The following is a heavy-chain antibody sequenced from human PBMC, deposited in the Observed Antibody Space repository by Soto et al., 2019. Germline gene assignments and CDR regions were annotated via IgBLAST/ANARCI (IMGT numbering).Heavy chain of an antibody. V-gene: IGHV1-2*02. CDR2: INPSSGGT. D-gene: IGHD5-12*01. Sequence: ASVRVSCKACGYTFAGYYMHWVRQASGQGLEWMGWINPSSGGTNYAQKFQGRVTMTRDTSISTAYMELSRLRSDDTAVYYCASQRWLPYYYYYGMDVWGQGTTVTVSS. J-gene: IGHJ6*02. CDR1: GYTFAGYY. CDR3: ASQRWLPYYYYYGMDV.